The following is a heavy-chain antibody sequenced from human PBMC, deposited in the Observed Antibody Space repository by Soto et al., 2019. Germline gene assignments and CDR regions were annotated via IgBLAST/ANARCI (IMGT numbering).Heavy chain of an antibody. Sequence: PGGSLRLSCAASDFTFRNAWMNWVRQAPGKGLEWVGRIKTNTDGGTTDYAAPVKGRFTVSRDDSKNTLYLQMNSLKTEDTAVYYCTNGFDIWGQGTMVTVSS. CDR1: DFTFRNAW. J-gene: IGHJ3*02. V-gene: IGHV3-15*07. CDR3: TNGFDI. CDR2: IKTNTDGGTT.